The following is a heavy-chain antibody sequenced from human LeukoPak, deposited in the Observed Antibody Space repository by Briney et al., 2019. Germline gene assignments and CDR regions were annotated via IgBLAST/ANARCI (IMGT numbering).Heavy chain of an antibody. CDR3: GRHANAYSSGWFDY. D-gene: IGHD6-25*01. J-gene: IGHJ4*02. CDR2: LYYSGST. Sequence: SETLSLTCTVSGEYITSSYWSWIRQPPGKGLEWIGYLYYSGSTNYNPSLKSRVTMSVDTSRNQFSLKLSSVTAADTAVYYCGRHANAYSSGWFDYWGQGTLVTVSS. V-gene: IGHV4-59*08. CDR1: GEYITSSY.